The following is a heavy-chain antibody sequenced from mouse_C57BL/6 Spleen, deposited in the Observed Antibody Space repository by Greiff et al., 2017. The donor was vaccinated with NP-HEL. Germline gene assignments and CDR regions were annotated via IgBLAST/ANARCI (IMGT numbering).Heavy chain of an antibody. V-gene: IGHV3-6*01. CDR1: GYSITSGYY. CDR3: AREHDGSSY. D-gene: IGHD1-1*01. CDR2: ISYAGSN. J-gene: IGHJ2*01. Sequence: VQLKESGPGLVKPSQSLSLTCSVTGYSITSGYYWNWIRRFPGNKLEWMGYISYAGSNNYNPSLKNRISITRDTSKNQFFLKLNSVTTEDTATYYCAREHDGSSYWGQGTTLTVSS.